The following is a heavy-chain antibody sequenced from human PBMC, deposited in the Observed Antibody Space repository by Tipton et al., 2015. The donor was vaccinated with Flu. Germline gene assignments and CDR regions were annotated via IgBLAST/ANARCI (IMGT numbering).Heavy chain of an antibody. D-gene: IGHD3-22*01. V-gene: IGHV4-59*01. Sequence: LRLSCTVSGGSISSYYWSWIRQPPGKGLEWIGYIYYSGSTNYNPSLKSRVTISVDTSKNQFSLKLSSVTAADTAVYYCARLYDYDSSGYYYGGWFDPWGQGTLVTVSS. CDR3: ARLYDYDSSGYYYGGWFDP. CDR2: IYYSGST. J-gene: IGHJ5*02. CDR1: GGSISSYY.